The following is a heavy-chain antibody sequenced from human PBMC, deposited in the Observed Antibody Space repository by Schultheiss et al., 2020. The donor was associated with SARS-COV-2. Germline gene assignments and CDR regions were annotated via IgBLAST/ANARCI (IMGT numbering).Heavy chain of an antibody. CDR1: GFTFNTYW. V-gene: IGHV3-74*01. J-gene: IGHJ4*02. CDR3: ARVGAYCSGGSCYDY. CDR2: ITSDGSTA. D-gene: IGHD2-15*01. Sequence: GGSLRLSCAASGFTFNTYWMHWVRQAPGKGLVWVSLITSDGSTANYADSVKGRFTISRDNTKNTLYLQMSSLRAEDTAVYYCARVGAYCSGGSCYDYWGQLALVTVSS.